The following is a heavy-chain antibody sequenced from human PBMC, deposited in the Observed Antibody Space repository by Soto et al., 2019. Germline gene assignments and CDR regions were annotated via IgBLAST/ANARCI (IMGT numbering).Heavy chain of an antibody. CDR1: GFSLSTSGMC. D-gene: IGHD1-26*01. J-gene: IGHJ6*02. CDR3: ARIRRWELLHGMDV. CDR2: IDWDDDK. Sequence: SGPTLVNPTQTLTLTCTFSGFSLSTSGMCVSWIRQPPGKALEWLARIDWDDDKYYSTSLKTRLTISKDTSKNQVVLTMTNMDPVDTATYYCARIRRWELLHGMDVWGQGTTVTVSS. V-gene: IGHV2-70*11.